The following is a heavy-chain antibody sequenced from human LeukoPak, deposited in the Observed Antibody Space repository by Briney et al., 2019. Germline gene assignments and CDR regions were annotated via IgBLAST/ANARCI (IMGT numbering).Heavy chain of an antibody. Sequence: ALVKVSCKASGYTFTGYYMHWVRQAPGQGLEWMGWINPNSGGTNYAQKFQGWVTMTRDTSISTAYMELSRLRSDDTAVYYRARDPSNCSGGSCYSGYFDYWGQGTLVTVSS. CDR3: ARDPSNCSGGSCYSGYFDY. CDR2: INPNSGGT. CDR1: GYTFTGYY. D-gene: IGHD2-15*01. V-gene: IGHV1-2*04. J-gene: IGHJ4*02.